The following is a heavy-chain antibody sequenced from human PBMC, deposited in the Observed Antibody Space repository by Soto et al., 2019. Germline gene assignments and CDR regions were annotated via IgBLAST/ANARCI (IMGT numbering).Heavy chain of an antibody. CDR2: IIPIFGTA. CDR1: GGTFGSYA. Sequence: SVKVSCKASGGTFGSYAISWVRQAPGQGLEWMGGIIPIFGTANYAQKFQGRVTITADESTSTAYMELSSLRSEDTAVYYCAREGSGPGGIAVPRELFQHWGQGTLVTVSS. CDR3: AREGSGPGGIAVPRELFQH. J-gene: IGHJ1*01. D-gene: IGHD6-19*01. V-gene: IGHV1-69*13.